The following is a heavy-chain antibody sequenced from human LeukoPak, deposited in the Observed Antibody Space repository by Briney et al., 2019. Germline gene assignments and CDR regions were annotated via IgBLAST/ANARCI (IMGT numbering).Heavy chain of an antibody. CDR3: AKDRVTTDQYYFDY. J-gene: IGHJ4*02. Sequence: PGGSLRLSCAASGFTFSSYWMHWVRQAPGKGLVWVSRINSDGSSTSYADSVKGRFTISRDNSKNTLYLQMNSLRAEDTAVYYCAKDRVTTDQYYFDYWGQGTLVTVSS. CDR1: GFTFSSYW. V-gene: IGHV3-74*01. D-gene: IGHD2-21*02. CDR2: INSDGSST.